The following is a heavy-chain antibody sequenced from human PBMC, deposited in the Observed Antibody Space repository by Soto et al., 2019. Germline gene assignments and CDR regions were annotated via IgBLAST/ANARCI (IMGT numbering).Heavy chain of an antibody. Sequence: GESLKISCKGSGYSFTSYWISWVRQMPGKGLEWMGRIDPSDSYTNYSPSFQGHVTISADKSISTAYLQWSSLKASDTAMYYCARRLLGYSSSSSWFDPWGQGTLVTVSS. CDR1: GYSFTSYW. D-gene: IGHD6-6*01. CDR2: IDPSDSYT. J-gene: IGHJ5*02. V-gene: IGHV5-10-1*01. CDR3: ARRLLGYSSSSSWFDP.